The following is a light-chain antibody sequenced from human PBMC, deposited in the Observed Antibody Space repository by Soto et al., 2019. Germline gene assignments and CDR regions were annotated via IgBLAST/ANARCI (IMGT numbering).Light chain of an antibody. CDR2: ESS. Sequence: QSALTQPASVSESPGQSITISCTGTRSDIGSYTFVSWYQQHSGKAPKLIISESSKRPSRISDRFSGSKSGNTASLTISWLRYDDKADYYCCSYAQSGNVFGTGTKLTVL. CDR1: RSDIGSYTF. CDR3: CSYAQSGNV. V-gene: IGLV2-23*02. J-gene: IGLJ1*01.